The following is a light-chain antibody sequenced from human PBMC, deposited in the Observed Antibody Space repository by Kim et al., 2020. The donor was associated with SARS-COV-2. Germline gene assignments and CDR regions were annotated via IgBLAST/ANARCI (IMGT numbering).Light chain of an antibody. V-gene: IGKV3-20*01. J-gene: IGKJ5*01. CDR3: QQYATSPIT. Sequence: PGERATLSCRASQSVSRSYLAWYQQKPGQAPRLLIYAASSRATGVPDRFSGSGSGTDFTLTISRLDPEDFALYYCQQYATSPITFGRGTRLEIK. CDR1: QSVSRSY. CDR2: AAS.